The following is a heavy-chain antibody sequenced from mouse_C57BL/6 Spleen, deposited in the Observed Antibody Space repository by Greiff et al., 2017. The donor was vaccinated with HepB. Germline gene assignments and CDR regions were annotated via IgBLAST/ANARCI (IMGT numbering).Heavy chain of an antibody. V-gene: IGHV5-4*01. D-gene: IGHD2-4*01. J-gene: IGHJ3*01. CDR1: GFTFSSYA. Sequence: EVQRVESGGGLVKPGGSLKLSCAASGFTFSSYAMSWVRQTPEKRLEWVATISDGGSYTYYPDNVKGRFTISRDNAKNDLYLQMSQLKSEDTAMYYCARDGIYYDYKFAYWCQGTLVTVSA. CDR3: ARDGIYYDYKFAY. CDR2: ISDGGSYT.